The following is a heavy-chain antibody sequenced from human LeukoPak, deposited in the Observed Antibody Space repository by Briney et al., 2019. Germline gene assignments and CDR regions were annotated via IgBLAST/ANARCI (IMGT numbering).Heavy chain of an antibody. CDR2: IYHSGST. CDR3: ARDRSVYGGNPDY. CDR1: GYSISSGYY. Sequence: SETLSLTCTVSGYSISSGYYWGWIRQPPGKVLEWIGSIYHSGSTYYNPSLKSRVTISVDTSKNQFSLKLSSVTAADTAVYYCARDRSVYGGNPDYWGQGTLVTVSS. D-gene: IGHD4-23*01. J-gene: IGHJ4*02. V-gene: IGHV4-38-2*02.